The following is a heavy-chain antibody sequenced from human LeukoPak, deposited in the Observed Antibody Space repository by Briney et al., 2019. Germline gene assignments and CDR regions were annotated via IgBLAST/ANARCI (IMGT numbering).Heavy chain of an antibody. CDR3: ARSYYYGDAFDI. CDR2: IFYSGST. V-gene: IGHV4-59*01. Sequence: PSETLSLTCSVSGGSISSYYWSWIRQPPGKGLEWIGYIFYSGSTNYSPSLKSRIAISVDTSKNQFSLKLSSVTAADTAVYYCARSYYYGDAFDIWGQGTMVTVSS. D-gene: IGHD3-10*01. J-gene: IGHJ3*02. CDR1: GGSISSYY.